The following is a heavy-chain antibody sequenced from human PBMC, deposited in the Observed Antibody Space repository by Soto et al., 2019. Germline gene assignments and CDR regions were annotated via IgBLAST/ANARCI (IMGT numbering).Heavy chain of an antibody. Sequence: QVQRQESGPGLVKPSETLSLTCTVSGGSVSSGSYYWSWIRQPPGKGLEWIGYIYYSGSTNYNPSLKSRVTISVDTSKNQFSLKLSSVTAADTAVYYCASYSSGWYAVSYWRQGTLVTVSS. J-gene: IGHJ4*02. D-gene: IGHD6-19*01. CDR2: IYYSGST. CDR3: ASYSSGWYAVSY. CDR1: GGSVSSGSYY. V-gene: IGHV4-61*01.